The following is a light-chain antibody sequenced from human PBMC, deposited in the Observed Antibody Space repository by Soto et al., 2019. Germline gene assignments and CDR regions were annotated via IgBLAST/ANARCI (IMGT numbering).Light chain of an antibody. CDR1: QSVSSSY. Sequence: EILLTQSPGTLSLSPGERATLSCRASQSVSSSYLAWYQQKPGQAPRLLIYGASSRATGIPDRFSGSGSGTDFTLTISRLEPEDFAVYYCQQRSNWPPITFGQGTLLEIK. CDR2: GAS. V-gene: IGKV3D-20*02. J-gene: IGKJ5*01. CDR3: QQRSNWPPIT.